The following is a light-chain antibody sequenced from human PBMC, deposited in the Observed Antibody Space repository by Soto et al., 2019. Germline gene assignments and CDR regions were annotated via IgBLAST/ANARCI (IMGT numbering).Light chain of an antibody. CDR2: GAS. J-gene: IGKJ1*01. CDR3: QQSNNWPWT. V-gene: IGKV3-15*01. CDR1: QSVSSN. Sequence: EIVMTQSPATLSVSPGERATLSCRASQSVSSNLAWYQQKPGQAPRLLIYGASTRATGIPARFSGSGSGTEFTLTINSLQSEDFAVYYCQQSNNWPWTFGQGTKVDIK.